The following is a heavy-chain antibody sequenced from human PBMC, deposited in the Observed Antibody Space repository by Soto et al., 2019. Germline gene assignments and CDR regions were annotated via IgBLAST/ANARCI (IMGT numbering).Heavy chain of an antibody. CDR1: GFTFNSYS. V-gene: IGHV3-48*02. Sequence: EVHLVESGGGSVQPGGSLRLSCAASGFTFNSYSMHWVRQAPGKGLEWVSYITGSSSAIYYADSVKGRFTISRDNAKNSRSRQMNSLRDEDTAVYYCARGYCNGGSCYPGIYWGQGTLVSVSS. J-gene: IGHJ4*02. CDR2: ITGSSSAI. D-gene: IGHD2-15*01. CDR3: ARGYCNGGSCYPGIY.